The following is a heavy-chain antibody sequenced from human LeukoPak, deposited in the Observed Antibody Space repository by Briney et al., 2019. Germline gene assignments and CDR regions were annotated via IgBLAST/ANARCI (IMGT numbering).Heavy chain of an antibody. CDR2: IGTAGEI. CDR3: AKDLGLRGIYGPRGGKTIDY. V-gene: IGHV3-13*01. Sequence: GGSLRLSCAASGFTFSSYDIHWVRQATGKGLEWVSGIGTAGEIYYPGSVKGRFTISRENAKNSLYLQMNSLRAGDTAVYYCAKDLGLRGIYGPRGGKTIDYWGQGTLVTVSS. D-gene: IGHD2-21*01. J-gene: IGHJ4*02. CDR1: GFTFSSYD.